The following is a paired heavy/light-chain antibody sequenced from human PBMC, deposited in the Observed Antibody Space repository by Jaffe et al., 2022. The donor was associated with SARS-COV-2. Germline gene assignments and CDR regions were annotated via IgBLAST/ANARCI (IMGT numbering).Heavy chain of an antibody. CDR1: GFIFRDYY. D-gene: IGHD1-20*01. J-gene: IGHJ2*01. CDR2: ISSSGSNK. V-gene: IGHV3-11*01. Sequence: QVQLVQSGGGLVKPGGSLRLSCAASGFIFRDYYMSWIRQAPGKGLEWVSYISSSGSNKYYAESVKGRFTISRDNAKSSVFLQTDSLRADDTGVYFCARDLRPEQARPLTGDFTDWYFDLWGRGTLVTVSS. CDR3: ARDLRPEQARPLTGDFTDWYFDL.
Light chain of an antibody. J-gene: IGLJ2*01. CDR3: QVWDYTGALVV. CDR1: NIGTKS. Sequence: SYVLTQPPSVSVAPGQTARITCGGNNIGTKSVHWYQQRPGQAPVLVVYDDSDRPSGIPERFSGSDSGNTATLTISRVEAGDEADYYCQVWDYTGALVVFGGGTKLTVL. CDR2: DDS. V-gene: IGLV3-21*02.